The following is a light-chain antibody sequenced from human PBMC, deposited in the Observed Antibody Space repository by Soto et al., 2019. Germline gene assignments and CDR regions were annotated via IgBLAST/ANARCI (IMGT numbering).Light chain of an antibody. CDR3: QQRYNWPLS. Sequence: EIMLTQSPATLSLSPGERATLSCRASQSVGSYLAWYQQIPGQPPRLLMSDASNRATGIPARFSGSGSGTDFTLTISSLEPEDFAVYYCQQRYNWPLSFGGGTKVEIK. V-gene: IGKV3-11*01. CDR1: QSVGSY. J-gene: IGKJ4*01. CDR2: DAS.